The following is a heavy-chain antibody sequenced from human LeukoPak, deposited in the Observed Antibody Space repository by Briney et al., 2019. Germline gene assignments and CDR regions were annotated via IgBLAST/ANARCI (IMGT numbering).Heavy chain of an antibody. Sequence: GGSLRLSCAASGFTFSSYGMHWVRQAPGKGLEWVAFIWFDGSNDRYADSVKGRFAISRDNSKNTLYLQMNSLRAEDTAVYYCANRLGWAPFSYYGRDVGAQGPTVPVSS. CDR3: ANRLGWAPFSYYGRDV. D-gene: IGHD1-26*01. V-gene: IGHV3-33*03. CDR1: GFTFSSYG. CDR2: IWFDGSND. J-gene: IGHJ6*02.